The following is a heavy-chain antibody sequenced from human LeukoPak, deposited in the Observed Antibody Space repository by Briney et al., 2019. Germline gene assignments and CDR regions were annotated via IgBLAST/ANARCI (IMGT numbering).Heavy chain of an antibody. Sequence: SETLSLTCTVSGGAISSYYWSWIRQPTGKGLEWIGRIYTGGSTNYNPSLKSRVTMSVDTSKNQFSLKLSSVTAADTAVYYCARDTNDYGDLYYFDYWGQGTLVAVSS. CDR2: IYTGGST. V-gene: IGHV4-4*07. J-gene: IGHJ4*02. CDR1: GGAISSYY. CDR3: ARDTNDYGDLYYFDY. D-gene: IGHD4-17*01.